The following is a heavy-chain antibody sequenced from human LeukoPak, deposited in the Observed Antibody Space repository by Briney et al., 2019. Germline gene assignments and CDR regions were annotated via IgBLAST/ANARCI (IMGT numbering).Heavy chain of an antibody. D-gene: IGHD3-22*01. CDR1: GFTFSSYA. CDR2: ISGSGGST. Sequence: GGSLRLSCAASGFTFSSYAMSWVRQAPGKGLEWVSAISGSGGSTYYADSVKGRFTISRDNSKNTLYLQMNSLRAEDTAVYYCARAPGYDSSGYYYGYFQHWGQGTLVTVSS. J-gene: IGHJ1*01. CDR3: ARAPGYDSSGYYYGYFQH. V-gene: IGHV3-23*01.